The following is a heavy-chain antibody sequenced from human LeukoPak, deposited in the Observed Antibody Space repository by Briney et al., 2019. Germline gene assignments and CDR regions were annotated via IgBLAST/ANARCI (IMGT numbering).Heavy chain of an antibody. Sequence: GGSLRLSCAVSGFIFSSYSMNWVRQAPGKGLEWVSSISTSSIYIYYADSVKGRFTISRDNAKNTLYLQMNSLRAEDKAVYYCVRGGSCSNGVCSPPFDYWGQGTLVTVSS. CDR3: VRGGSCSNGVCSPPFDY. J-gene: IGHJ4*02. V-gene: IGHV3-21*06. D-gene: IGHD2-8*01. CDR2: ISTSSIYI. CDR1: GFIFSSYS.